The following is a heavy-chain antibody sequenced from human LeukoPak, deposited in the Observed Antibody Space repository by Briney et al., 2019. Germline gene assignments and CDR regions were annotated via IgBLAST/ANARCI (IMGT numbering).Heavy chain of an antibody. V-gene: IGHV3-33*06. CDR2: IWYDGSNK. J-gene: IGHJ4*02. CDR3: AKDPYDSSVGGLFDY. Sequence: GGSLRLSCAASGFTFSSYGMHWVRQAPGKGLEWVAVIWYDGSNKYYADSVKGRFTISRDNSKNTLYLQMNSLRAEDTAVYYCAKDPYDSSVGGLFDYWGQGTLVTVSS. CDR1: GFTFSSYG. D-gene: IGHD3-22*01.